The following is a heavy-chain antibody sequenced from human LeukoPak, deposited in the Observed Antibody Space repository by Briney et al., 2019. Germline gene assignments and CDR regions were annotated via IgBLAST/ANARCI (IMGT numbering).Heavy chain of an antibody. J-gene: IGHJ3*02. CDR2: IYSGGST. Sequence: PGGSLRLSCAASGFTVSSNYMSWVRQAPGKELEWVSVIYSGGSTYYADSVKGRFTISRDNSKNTLYLQMNSLRTEDTAVYYCANSKVPREDCSVTSCYAGFGPFDIWGQGTMVSVS. D-gene: IGHD2-2*01. CDR1: GFTVSSNY. CDR3: ANSKVPREDCSVTSCYAGFGPFDI. V-gene: IGHV3-66*01.